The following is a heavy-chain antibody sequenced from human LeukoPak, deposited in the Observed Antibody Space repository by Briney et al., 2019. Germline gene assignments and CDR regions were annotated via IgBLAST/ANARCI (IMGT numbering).Heavy chain of an antibody. CDR3: ARGFHYYDSSGLDY. D-gene: IGHD3-22*01. CDR2: ISYDGSNK. V-gene: IGHV3-30-3*01. Sequence: PGRSLRLSCAASGFTFSSYAMHWVRQAPGKGLEWVAVISYDGSNKYYADSVKGRFTISRDNSKNTLYLQMNSLRAEDTAVYYCARGFHYYDSSGLDYWGQGTLVTVSS. J-gene: IGHJ4*02. CDR1: GFTFSSYA.